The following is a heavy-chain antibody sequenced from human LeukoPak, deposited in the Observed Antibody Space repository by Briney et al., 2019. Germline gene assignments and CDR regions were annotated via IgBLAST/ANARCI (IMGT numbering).Heavy chain of an antibody. D-gene: IGHD3-16*01. J-gene: IGHJ4*02. CDR2: INWNGGST. Sequence: GGSLRLSCAASGFMFDDFGMSWVRQAPGRGLEWVAGINWNGGSTTYADSVKGRFTISRDNSKNTLFLQMNRLRDEDTAVYFCAKSTVVGGPTPTLDFWGQGTLVAVSS. CDR3: AKSTVVGGPTPTLDF. V-gene: IGHV3-20*04. CDR1: GFMFDDFG.